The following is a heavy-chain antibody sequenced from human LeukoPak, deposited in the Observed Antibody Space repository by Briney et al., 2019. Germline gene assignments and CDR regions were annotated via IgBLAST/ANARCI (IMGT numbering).Heavy chain of an antibody. CDR1: GDSISSSGHW. CDR2: ISYSGSP. D-gene: IGHD3-3*01. Sequence: SETLSLTCTVSGDSISSSGHWWGWIRQPPGEGLEWIGSISYSGSPSYNPSLKSRVTMSVDTSKNQFSLKLSSVTAADTAVYYCARGYYDFSQPEGPWGQGTLVTVSS. CDR3: ARGYYDFSQPEGP. J-gene: IGHJ5*02. V-gene: IGHV4-39*07.